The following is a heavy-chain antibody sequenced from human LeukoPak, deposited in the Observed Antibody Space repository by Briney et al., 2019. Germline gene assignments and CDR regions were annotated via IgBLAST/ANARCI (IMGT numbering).Heavy chain of an antibody. D-gene: IGHD3-22*01. CDR1: GFTFDDYG. J-gene: IGHJ6*03. CDR3: ARDYSSGYFPRSYYYYMDV. CDR2: INWNGGST. Sequence: GGSLRLSCAASGFTFDDYGMSWVRQAPGKGLEWVSGINWNGGSTVYADSVKGRFTISRDNAKNSLYLQMNSLRAEDTALYYCARDYSSGYFPRSYYYYMDVWGKGTTVTVSS. V-gene: IGHV3-20*04.